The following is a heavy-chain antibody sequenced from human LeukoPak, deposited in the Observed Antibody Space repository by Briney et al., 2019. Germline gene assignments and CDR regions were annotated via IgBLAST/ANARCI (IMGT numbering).Heavy chain of an antibody. D-gene: IGHD2-2*01. Sequence: ASVKVSCKASGYTFTSYYMHWVRQAPGQGLEWMGWINPNSGGTNYAQKFQGRVTMTRDTSISTAYMELSRLRSDDTAVYYCARGDVVVPAPMFDPWGQGTLVTVSS. J-gene: IGHJ5*02. CDR2: INPNSGGT. CDR1: GYTFTSYY. CDR3: ARGDVVVPAPMFDP. V-gene: IGHV1-2*02.